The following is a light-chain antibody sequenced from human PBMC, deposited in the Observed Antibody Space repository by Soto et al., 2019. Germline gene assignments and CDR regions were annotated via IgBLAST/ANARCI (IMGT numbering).Light chain of an antibody. Sequence: IQITPSPSSLSASVGYRLTLICRASQSVSRYLNWYQQKPGRAPKLLLLDASRLQRGVPSRFSGSGSGTDFTLTISSLQPEDFATYYCQESYISKTFGQGTKVENK. CDR2: DAS. J-gene: IGKJ1*01. CDR1: QSVSRY. CDR3: QESYISKT. V-gene: IGKV1-39*01.